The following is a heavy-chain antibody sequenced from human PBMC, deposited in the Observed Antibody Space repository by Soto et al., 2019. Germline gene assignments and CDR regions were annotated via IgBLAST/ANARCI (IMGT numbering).Heavy chain of an antibody. J-gene: IGHJ4*02. CDR3: ASMVRGVIPVDY. CDR1: GGTFSSYA. V-gene: IGHV1-69*13. D-gene: IGHD3-10*01. Sequence: SVKVSCKASGGTFSSYAISWVRQAPGQGLEWMGGIIPIFGTANYAQKFQGRVTITADESTSTAYMELSSLRSEDTAVYYCASMVRGVIPVDYWGQGTLVTVSS. CDR2: IIPIFGTA.